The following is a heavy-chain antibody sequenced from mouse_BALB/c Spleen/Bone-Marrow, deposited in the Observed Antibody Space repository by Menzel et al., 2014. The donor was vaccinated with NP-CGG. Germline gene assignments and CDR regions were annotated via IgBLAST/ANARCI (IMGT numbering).Heavy chain of an antibody. CDR1: GFTFSNYG. D-gene: IGHD2-3*01. CDR3: ARRDGGPMDY. J-gene: IGHJ4*01. Sequence: EVMLVESGGDLVKPGGSLKLSCAASGFTFSNYGMSWVRQTPDKRLEWVATIGSGGSYTYYPDSMKGRFTIPRDNAKNTLYLQMSSLKSEDTAMYYCARRDGGPMDYWGQGTSVTVSS. CDR2: IGSGGSYT. V-gene: IGHV5-6*02.